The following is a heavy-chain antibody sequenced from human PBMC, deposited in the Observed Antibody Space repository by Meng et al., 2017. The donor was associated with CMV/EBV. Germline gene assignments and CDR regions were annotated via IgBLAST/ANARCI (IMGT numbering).Heavy chain of an antibody. CDR2: IYPGDFDT. CDR1: GYNFPYYW. V-gene: IGHV5-51*01. J-gene: IGHJ5*02. CDR3: ARAGRSYYDFWSGYSNLFDP. D-gene: IGHD3-3*01. Sequence: GESLKISCQGSGYNFPYYWIGWVRQVPGKGPEYMGMIYPGDFDTRYGPSFQGQVTISADKSISTAYLQWSSLKASDTAMYYCARAGRSYYDFWSGYSNLFDPWGQGTLVTVSS.